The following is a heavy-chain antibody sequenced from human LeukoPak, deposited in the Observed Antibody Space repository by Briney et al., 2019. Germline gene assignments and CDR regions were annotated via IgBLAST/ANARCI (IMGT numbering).Heavy chain of an antibody. J-gene: IGHJ4*02. CDR3: ARKISSGWYGIDY. Sequence: PSETLSLTCTVSGGSISSHYWSWIRQSPGKGLEWIGFMHYSGNTNSNPSLRSRVTISMDTSKNQFSLKMSSVTAADTAVYYCARKISSGWYGIDYWGQGTLVTVSS. D-gene: IGHD6-19*01. CDR2: MHYSGNT. CDR1: GGSISSHY. V-gene: IGHV4-59*11.